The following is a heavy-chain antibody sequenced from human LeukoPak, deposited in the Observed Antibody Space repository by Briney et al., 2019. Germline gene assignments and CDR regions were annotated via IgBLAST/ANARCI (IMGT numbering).Heavy chain of an antibody. Sequence: SETLSLTCTVSLGSLGTHSWSWIRQSPGKGLELIGYLSYSGSTNYNPSLRRRVTIWVGPSKNQLPLKLTSVTAADTAVYYCGRSYHEPHFYFYIDVWGKGTTVTVSS. V-gene: IGHV4-59*11. CDR3: GRSYHEPHFYFYIDV. CDR1: LGSLGTHS. CDR2: LSYSGST. J-gene: IGHJ6*03. D-gene: IGHD5-18*01.